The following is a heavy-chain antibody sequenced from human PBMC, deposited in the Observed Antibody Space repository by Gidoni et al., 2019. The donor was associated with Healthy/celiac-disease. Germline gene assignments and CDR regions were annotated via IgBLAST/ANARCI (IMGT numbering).Heavy chain of an antibody. CDR3: ARLRIAAAGTIN. Sequence: QLQLQESGPEGLVKPSETLSLTCTVSGGSISSSSYYWGWIRQPPGKGLEWIGSIYYSGSTYYNPSLKSRVTISVDTSKNQFSLKLSSVTAADTAVYYCARLRIAAAGTINWGQGTLVTVSS. J-gene: IGHJ4*02. CDR1: GGSISSSSYY. CDR2: IYYSGST. D-gene: IGHD6-13*01. V-gene: IGHV4-39*01.